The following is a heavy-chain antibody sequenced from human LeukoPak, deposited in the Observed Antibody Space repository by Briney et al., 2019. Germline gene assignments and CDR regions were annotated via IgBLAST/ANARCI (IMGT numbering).Heavy chain of an antibody. Sequence: GASVKVSCKASGYAFTNHDINWVRQAAGQGLEWMGYVIPKSANTGYAQKFQGRVTITWDTSINTAYMELSGLTSEDTAVYYCARDHSSGWNPFDYWGQGTLVTVSS. V-gene: IGHV1-8*03. CDR1: GYAFTNHD. J-gene: IGHJ4*02. D-gene: IGHD6-19*01. CDR2: VIPKSANT. CDR3: ARDHSSGWNPFDY.